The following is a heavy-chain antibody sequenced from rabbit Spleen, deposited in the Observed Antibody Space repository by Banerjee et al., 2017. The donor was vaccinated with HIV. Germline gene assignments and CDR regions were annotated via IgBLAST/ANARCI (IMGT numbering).Heavy chain of an antibody. Sequence: QSLEESGGDLVKPGASLTLTCTVSGFSFSSSYWPCWVRQAPGKGLEWIACIDTDSSGSSYYASWAKGRFTISETSSTTVTLQMTSLTAADTATYFCARDSAGGSISFNLWGQGTLVTVS. CDR1: GFSFSSSYW. CDR2: IDTDSSGSS. CDR3: ARDSAGGSISFNL. J-gene: IGHJ4*01. V-gene: IGHV1S40*01. D-gene: IGHD8-1*01.